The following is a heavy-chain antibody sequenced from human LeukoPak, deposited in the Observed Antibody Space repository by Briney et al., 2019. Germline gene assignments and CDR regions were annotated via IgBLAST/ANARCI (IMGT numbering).Heavy chain of an antibody. CDR1: GFTFSSYG. CDR2: ISYDGSNK. J-gene: IGHJ5*02. V-gene: IGHV3-30*18. Sequence: PGGSLRLSCAASGFTFSSYGMHWVRQAPGKGLEWVAVISYDGSNKNYADSVKGRFTISRDNSKNTLFLRMNSLRAEDTAVFYCAKGKYYASGRNWFDPWGQGTQVTVS. CDR3: AKGKYYASGRNWFDP. D-gene: IGHD3-10*01.